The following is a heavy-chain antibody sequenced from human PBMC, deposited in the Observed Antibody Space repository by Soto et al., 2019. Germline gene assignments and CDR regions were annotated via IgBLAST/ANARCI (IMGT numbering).Heavy chain of an antibody. CDR2: IIPIIGKT. D-gene: IGHD2-2*01. J-gene: IGHJ6*02. CDR3: ARDSTMPHPGMDV. V-gene: IGHV1-69*10. CDR1: GYTFTSYD. Sequence: SVKVSCKASGYTFTSYDINWVRQATGQGLEWMGGIIPIIGKTNYAQKFQGRVTITADKSTSTAYMELSSLRSEDTAVYYCARDSTMPHPGMDVWGQGTTVTVSS.